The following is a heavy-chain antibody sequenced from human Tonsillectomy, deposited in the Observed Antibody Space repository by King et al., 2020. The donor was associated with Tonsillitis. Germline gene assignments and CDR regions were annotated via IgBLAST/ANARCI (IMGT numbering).Heavy chain of an antibody. CDR2: IYYSGST. CDR1: GGSISSSSYY. CDR3: ASLYYYGSGSYVN. Sequence: LQLQESGPGLVKPSETLSLTCTVSGGSISSSSYYWGWIRQPPGKGLEWIGSIYYSGSTYYNPSLKSRVTISVDTSKNQFSLKLSSVTAADTAVYYCASLYYYGSGSYVNWGQGTLVTVSS. V-gene: IGHV4-39*07. D-gene: IGHD3-10*01. J-gene: IGHJ4*02.